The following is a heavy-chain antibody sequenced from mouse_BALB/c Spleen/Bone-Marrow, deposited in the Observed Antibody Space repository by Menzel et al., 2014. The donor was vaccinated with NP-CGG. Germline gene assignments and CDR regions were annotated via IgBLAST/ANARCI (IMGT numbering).Heavy chain of an antibody. V-gene: IGHV1S135*01. CDR2: IGPYNGGT. CDR3: TRGHGWYFDV. Sequence: VQLKDSGPELVKPGASVKVSCKASGYSFTDYNMYWVKQSHGKSLEWIGYIGPYNGGTTYNQKFKGKATLTADKSSSTAFMHLNSLTSEDSSVYYCTRGHGWYFDVWGAGTTVTVSS. D-gene: IGHD3-3*01. J-gene: IGHJ1*01. CDR1: GYSFTDYN.